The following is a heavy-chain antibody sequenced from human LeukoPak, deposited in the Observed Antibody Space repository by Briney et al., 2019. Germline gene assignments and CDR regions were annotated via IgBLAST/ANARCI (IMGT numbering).Heavy chain of an antibody. J-gene: IGHJ4*02. D-gene: IGHD5-18*01. CDR2: IYYDGSVK. V-gene: IGHV3-33*01. CDR3: ARGGGVDAAMALDY. Sequence: GRSLRLSCAASGFTFNIYAMHWLRQAPGQGLEWVAIIYYDGSVKYYADSVKGRFTISRDRSKNTVYLIMNRLRADDTAVYYCARGGGVDAAMALDYWGQGTLVAVSS. CDR1: GFTFNIYA.